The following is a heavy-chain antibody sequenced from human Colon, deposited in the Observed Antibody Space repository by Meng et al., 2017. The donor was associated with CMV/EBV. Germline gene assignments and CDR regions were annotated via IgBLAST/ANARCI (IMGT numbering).Heavy chain of an antibody. Sequence: QVQLQESGPGLVKPSETLSLTCTVSGDSISNYYWSWIRQYPGKGLEWIGYIYSSGSTNYNPSLKSRVTISIDTSKNQFSLKLTSVTAADTAVYYCAKGRARNDYWFDPWGQGTLVTVPS. CDR1: GDSISNYY. V-gene: IGHV4-59*01. CDR2: IYSSGST. D-gene: IGHD4/OR15-4a*01. CDR3: AKGRARNDYWFDP. J-gene: IGHJ5*02.